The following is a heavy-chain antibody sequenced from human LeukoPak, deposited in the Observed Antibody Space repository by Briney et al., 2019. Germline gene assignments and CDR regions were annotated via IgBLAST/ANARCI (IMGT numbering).Heavy chain of an antibody. D-gene: IGHD4-17*01. CDR1: GGSISSYY. Sequence: SETLSFTCTVSGGSISSYYWSWIRQPPGKGLEWIGYISYSGSANYNPSLKTRVTISIDKSKNQFSLKMTSVTAADTAVYYCARTLRGQNYYGYLDYWGQGTLVTVSS. CDR2: ISYSGSA. J-gene: IGHJ4*02. CDR3: ARTLRGQNYYGYLDY. V-gene: IGHV4-59*01.